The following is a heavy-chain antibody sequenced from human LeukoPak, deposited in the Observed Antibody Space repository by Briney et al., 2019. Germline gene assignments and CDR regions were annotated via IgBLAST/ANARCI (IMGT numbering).Heavy chain of an antibody. CDR2: IYSSGST. CDR1: GSSISNYY. J-gene: IGHJ5*02. V-gene: IGHV4-4*07. Sequence: SETLSLTCIVSGSSISNYYWSWIRQPAGKGLEWIGRIYSSGSTNYNPSLKSRVTMSLDTSKNQFSLKLSSVTAADTAVYYCATGVRGVITAGWFDPWGQGTLVTVSS. D-gene: IGHD3-10*01. CDR3: ATGVRGVITAGWFDP.